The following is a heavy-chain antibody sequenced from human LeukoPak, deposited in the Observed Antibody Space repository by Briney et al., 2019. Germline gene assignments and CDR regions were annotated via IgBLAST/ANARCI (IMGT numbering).Heavy chain of an antibody. D-gene: IGHD3-22*01. CDR1: GDTLSKYG. V-gene: IGHV3-23*01. CDR3: AKRGVVIRVILVGFHKEAYYFDS. CDR2: ISDTGKKT. J-gene: IGHJ4*02. Sequence: GGSQRLSCAVSGDTLSKYGMTWVRQAPGKGLEWGAGISDTGKKTNYADSVKGRFTISSDNPQNTLYLQMNSLRAEDTAVYFCAKRGVVIRVILVGFHKEAYYFDSWGQGALVTVSS.